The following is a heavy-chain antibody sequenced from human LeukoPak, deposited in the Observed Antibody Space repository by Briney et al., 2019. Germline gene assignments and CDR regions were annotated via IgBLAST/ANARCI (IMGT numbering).Heavy chain of an antibody. CDR3: VKGRSYTASYFDY. CDR1: GFTFSSYA. D-gene: IGHD2-2*02. V-gene: IGHV3-64D*06. Sequence: PGGSLRLSCAASGFTFSSYAMRWVRQAPGKGLEYASAISSNGGSTYYADSVKGRFTISRDNSKNTLYLQMSSLRAEDTAVYYCVKGRSYTASYFDYWGQGTLVTVSS. J-gene: IGHJ4*02. CDR2: ISSNGGST.